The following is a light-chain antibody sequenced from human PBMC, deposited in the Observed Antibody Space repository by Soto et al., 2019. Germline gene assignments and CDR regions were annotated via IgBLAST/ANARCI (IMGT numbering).Light chain of an antibody. CDR3: QQRSNWPPS. CDR1: QSVSSY. J-gene: IGKJ5*01. V-gene: IGKV3-11*01. Sequence: DIVLTQSPATLSLSPGERATLSCRASQSVSSYLAWYQQRRGQAPRLLIYDTSNRATGVPARFSGSGSGTDFTLTISSLEPEDFAVYYCQQRSNWPPSFGQGTRLEI. CDR2: DTS.